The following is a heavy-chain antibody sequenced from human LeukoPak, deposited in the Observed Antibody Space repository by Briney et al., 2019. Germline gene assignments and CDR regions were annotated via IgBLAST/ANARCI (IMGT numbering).Heavy chain of an antibody. J-gene: IGHJ3*02. D-gene: IGHD6-13*01. Sequence: ASVKVSCKASGYTFSIYDITWVRQAPGQGLEWMGWISPNTGNTNYARKFQGRVTMSTDTPTRTASMELRSLRSDDTAVYYCARAPNIIAAAGPHDAFDIWGQGTMVTVSS. CDR3: ARAPNIIAAAGPHDAFDI. CDR2: ISPNTGNT. CDR1: GYTFSIYD. V-gene: IGHV1-18*01.